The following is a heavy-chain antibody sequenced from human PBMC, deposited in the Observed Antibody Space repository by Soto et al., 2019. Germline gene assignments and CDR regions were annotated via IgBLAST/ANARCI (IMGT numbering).Heavy chain of an antibody. J-gene: IGHJ4*02. CDR3: ATIDRYCSSTSCHWYFDY. V-gene: IGHV4-30-2*01. CDR1: GGSISSGGYS. CDR2: IYHSGST. Sequence: QLQLQESGSGLVKPSQTLSLTCAVSGGSISSGGYSWSWIRQPPGKGLEWIGYIYHSGSTYYNPSLKSRVTISVDKSKNQFSLKLSSVTAADTAVYYCATIDRYCSSTSCHWYFDYWGQGTLVTVSS. D-gene: IGHD2-2*01.